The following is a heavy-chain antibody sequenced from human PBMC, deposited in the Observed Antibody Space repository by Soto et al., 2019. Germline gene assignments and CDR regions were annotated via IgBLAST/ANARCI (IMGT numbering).Heavy chain of an antibody. J-gene: IGHJ4*02. CDR1: GGSLKDFF. D-gene: IGHD2-8*02. CDR2: INHSGST. Sequence: PSETLYLTCAVYGGSLKDFFWNWIRQPPGTGLEWIGEINHSGSTNYNPSLKSRVTISVDTSKNQFSLKLTSVTAAHTAVYYCARDKITGLFDYWGQGTLVTVSS. CDR3: ARDKITGLFDY. V-gene: IGHV4-34*01.